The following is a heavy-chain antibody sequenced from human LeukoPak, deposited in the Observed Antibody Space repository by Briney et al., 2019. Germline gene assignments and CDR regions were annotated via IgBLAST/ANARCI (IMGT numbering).Heavy chain of an antibody. V-gene: IGHV4-39*01. CDR1: GGSISSSTYL. D-gene: IGHD3-10*01. J-gene: IGHJ4*02. CDR3: ARQGVIISYFDY. CDR2: IFYSGST. Sequence: KSSGTLSLTCTVSGGSISSSTYLWGWIRQPPGEGLEWIGSIFYSGSTYYSPSLKSRVTVSVDTSNNQFSLRLSSVTAADTAVYFCARQGVIISYFDYWGQGALVTVSS.